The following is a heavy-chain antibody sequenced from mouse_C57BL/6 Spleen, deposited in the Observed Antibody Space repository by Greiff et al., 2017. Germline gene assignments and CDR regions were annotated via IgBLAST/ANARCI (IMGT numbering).Heavy chain of an antibody. CDR1: GFTFSSYT. CDR3: SRWWLLRAMWY. Sequence: EVMLVESGGGLVKPGGSLKLSCAASGFTFSSYTMSWVRQTPEKRLEWVATISGGGGNTYYPDSVKGRFTISRDNAKNTLYMQMSSLRSEDTALYYCSRWWLLRAMWYWGQGASVTVSS. D-gene: IGHD2-3*01. J-gene: IGHJ4*01. CDR2: ISGGGGNT. V-gene: IGHV5-9*01.